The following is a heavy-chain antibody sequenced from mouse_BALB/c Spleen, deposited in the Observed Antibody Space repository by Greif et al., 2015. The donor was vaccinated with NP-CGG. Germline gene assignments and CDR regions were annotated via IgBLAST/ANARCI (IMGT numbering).Heavy chain of an antibody. D-gene: IGHD1-1*01. V-gene: IGHV5-4*02. CDR1: GFTFRDYY. Sequence: EVKVVESGGGLVKPGGSLKLSCAASGFTFRDYYMYWVRQTPEKRLEWVATISDGGSYTYYPDSVKGRFTISRDNAKNNLYLQMSSLKSEDTAMYYCARDYYGSSYAMDYWGQGTSVTVSS. CDR2: ISDGGSYT. J-gene: IGHJ4*01. CDR3: ARDYYGSSYAMDY.